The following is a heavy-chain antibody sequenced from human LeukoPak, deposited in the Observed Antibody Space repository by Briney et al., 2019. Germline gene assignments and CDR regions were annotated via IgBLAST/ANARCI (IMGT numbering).Heavy chain of an antibody. CDR1: GGSISSYY. V-gene: IGHV4-59*01. Sequence: SETLSLTCTVSGGSISSYYWSWIRQPPGKGLEWIGYIDYSGSTNYNPSLKSRVTISVDTSKNQFSLNLSSVTAADTAVYYCARDRALGSGKFYFDYWGQGTLVTVSS. J-gene: IGHJ4*02. CDR3: ARDRALGSGKFYFDY. D-gene: IGHD3-16*01. CDR2: IDYSGST.